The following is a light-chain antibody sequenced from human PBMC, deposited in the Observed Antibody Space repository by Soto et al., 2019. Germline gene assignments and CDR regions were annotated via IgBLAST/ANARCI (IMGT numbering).Light chain of an antibody. CDR1: QTISSW. CDR3: QHYNSYSEA. V-gene: IGKV1-5*03. J-gene: IGKJ1*01. Sequence: DIQMTQSPSTLFGSVGDRVTITCRASQTISSWLAWYQQKPGKAPKLLIYKASTLKSGVPSRFSGSGSGTEFTLTISSLQPDDFETYYCQHYNSYSEAFGQGTKVDIK. CDR2: KAS.